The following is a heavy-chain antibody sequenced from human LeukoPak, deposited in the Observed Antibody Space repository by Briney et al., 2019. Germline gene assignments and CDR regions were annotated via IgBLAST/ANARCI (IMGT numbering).Heavy chain of an antibody. V-gene: IGHV4-34*01. D-gene: IGHD2-8*01. Sequence: PSETLSLTCAVYGGSFSGYYWSWIRQPPGKGLEWIGEINHSGSTNYNPSLKSRVTISVDTSKNQFSLKLSSVTAADTAVYYCARGQPIVLMVYANRNWFDPWGQGTLVTVSS. CDR3: ARGQPIVLMVYANRNWFDP. J-gene: IGHJ5*02. CDR1: GGSFSGYY. CDR2: INHSGST.